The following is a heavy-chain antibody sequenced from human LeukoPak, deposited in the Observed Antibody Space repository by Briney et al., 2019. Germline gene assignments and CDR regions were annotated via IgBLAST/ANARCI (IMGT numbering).Heavy chain of an antibody. V-gene: IGHV1-3*01. CDR2: INAGNGNT. CDR1: GYTFTNYA. D-gene: IGHD4-17*01. J-gene: IGHJ5*02. CDR3: ARYVTTPGWFDP. Sequence: ASVKVSCKASGYTFTNYAMHWVRQAPGQRLEWMGWINAGNGNTKYSQEFQGRVTITRDTSTSTAYMELRSLRSDDTAVYYCARYVTTPGWFDPWGQGTLVTVSS.